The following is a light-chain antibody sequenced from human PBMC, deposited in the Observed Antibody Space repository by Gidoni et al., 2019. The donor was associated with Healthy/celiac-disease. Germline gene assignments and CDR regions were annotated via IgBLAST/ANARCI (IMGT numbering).Light chain of an antibody. CDR3: CSYAGSYV. V-gene: IGLV2-23*01. CDR1: SSDVGSYNL. Sequence: QSSLTQPASVSGSPGHSITISCTGTSSDVGSYNLDSWYQQHPGKAPKLMIYEGSKRASGVSNRFSGSKSGNTASLTISGLQAEDEADYYCCSYAGSYVFGTGTKVTVL. J-gene: IGLJ1*01. CDR2: EGS.